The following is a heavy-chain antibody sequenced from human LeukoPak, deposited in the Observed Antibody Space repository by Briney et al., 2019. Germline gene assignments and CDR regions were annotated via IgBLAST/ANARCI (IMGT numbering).Heavy chain of an antibody. J-gene: IGHJ4*02. CDR3: ARGRRAHVLDY. CDR1: GGSLSGYY. CDR2: INHSGST. D-gene: IGHD3-10*02. Sequence: SETLSLTCAVYGGSLSGYYWSWIRQPPGKGLEWIGEINHSGSTNYNPSLKSRVTISVDTSKNQFSLKLSSVTAADTAVYYCARGRRAHVLDYWGQGTLVTVSS. V-gene: IGHV4-34*01.